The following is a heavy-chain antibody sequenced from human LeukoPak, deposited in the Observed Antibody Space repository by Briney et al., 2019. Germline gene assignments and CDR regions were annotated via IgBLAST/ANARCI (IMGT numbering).Heavy chain of an antibody. CDR1: GFNFNRYG. CDR2: ISNDGSDE. D-gene: IGHD6-19*01. CDR3: AKEVYSSAWYVDY. V-gene: IGHV3-30*18. Sequence: GRSLRLSCAASGFNFNRYGMHWVRQAPGNGVEWEAVISNDGSDEYYADSVQGRFTISRDNPKNTLYLQMNSLSAEDTAVYYCAKEVYSSAWYVDYWGQGTLVTVSS. J-gene: IGHJ4*02.